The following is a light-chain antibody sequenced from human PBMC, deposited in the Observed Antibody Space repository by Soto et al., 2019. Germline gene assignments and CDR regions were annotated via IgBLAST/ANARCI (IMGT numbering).Light chain of an antibody. CDR1: SSDVGGYNY. V-gene: IGLV2-14*01. CDR2: EVS. CDR3: SSYRTGGPFV. Sequence: QSALTQPASVSGSPGQSIAISRTGTSSDVGGYNYVSWYQQLPGKAPKLLISEVSNRPSGVSHRFSGSKSGNTASLTISGLQAEDEADYYCSSYRTGGPFVFGTGTKVTVL. J-gene: IGLJ1*01.